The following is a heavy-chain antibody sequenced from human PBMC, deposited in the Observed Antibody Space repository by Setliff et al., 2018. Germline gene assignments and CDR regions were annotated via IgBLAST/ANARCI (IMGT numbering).Heavy chain of an antibody. V-gene: IGHV3-53*01. CDR1: GGSISSSIW. J-gene: IGHJ6*03. CDR2: IYTGGST. Sequence: PSETLSLTCAVSGGSISSSIWWSWVRQAPGKGLEWVSVIYTGGSTYYADSVKGRFTISRDNSKNTLYLEMNSLRAEDTAVYYCAKESSNYYYYMDVWGKGTTVTVSS. CDR3: AKESSNYYYYMDV.